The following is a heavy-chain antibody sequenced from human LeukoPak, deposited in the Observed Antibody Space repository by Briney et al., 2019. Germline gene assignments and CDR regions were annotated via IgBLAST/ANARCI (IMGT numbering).Heavy chain of an antibody. CDR1: GGSISSFY. Sequence: SETLSLTCTVSGGSISSFYWSWIRQSAGKGLEWIGRIHTSGSTNYNPSLQSRLTMSLDTSKNQFSLKLTPVTAADTAVYYCARDHRSGMTTVSTGFDYWGQGTLVTVSS. V-gene: IGHV4-4*07. CDR3: ARDHRSGMTTVSTGFDY. D-gene: IGHD4-17*01. CDR2: IHTSGST. J-gene: IGHJ4*02.